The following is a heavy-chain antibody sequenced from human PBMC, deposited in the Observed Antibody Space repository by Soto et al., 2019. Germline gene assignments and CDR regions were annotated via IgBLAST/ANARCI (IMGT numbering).Heavy chain of an antibody. V-gene: IGHV2-5*01. J-gene: IGHJ4*02. CDR3: ALRSTTLSVDY. Sequence: QITLKESGPTLVKPTQTLTLTCTFSGFSLTTSEVVVGWIRQPPGKAPEWLTFIYGNDDKRYSPSLRSRLTNTRDTSKAQVVRSMTNMDPVDSATYYCALRSTTLSVDYWGPGTLVTVSS. CDR1: GFSLTTSEVV. D-gene: IGHD1-1*01. CDR2: IYGNDDK.